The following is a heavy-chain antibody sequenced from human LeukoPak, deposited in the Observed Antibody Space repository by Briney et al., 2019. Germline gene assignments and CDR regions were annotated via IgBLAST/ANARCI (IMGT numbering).Heavy chain of an antibody. J-gene: IGHJ4*02. V-gene: IGHV1-69*13. D-gene: IGHD3-22*01. CDR2: IIPIFGTA. Sequence: SVKVSFKASGGTFSIYAISWVRQAPGQGLEWMGGIIPIFGTANYAQKFQGRVTITADESTSTAYMELSSLRSEDTAVYYCARGDSSGYHFDYWGQGTLVTVSS. CDR3: ARGDSSGYHFDY. CDR1: GGTFSIYA.